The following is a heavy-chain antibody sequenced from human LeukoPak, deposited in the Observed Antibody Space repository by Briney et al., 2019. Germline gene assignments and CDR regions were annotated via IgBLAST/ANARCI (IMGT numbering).Heavy chain of an antibody. CDR1: GGSISSYY. CDR2: IYYSGST. D-gene: IGHD3-22*01. J-gene: IGHJ4*02. CDR3: ARGKTLYYYDSSGYNLDY. Sequence: SETLSLTCAVSGGSISSYYWSWIRQPPGKGLEWIGYIYYSGSTNYNPSLKSRVTISVDTSKNQFSLKLSSVTAADTAVYYCARGKTLYYYDSSGYNLDYWGQGTLVTVSS. V-gene: IGHV4-59*01.